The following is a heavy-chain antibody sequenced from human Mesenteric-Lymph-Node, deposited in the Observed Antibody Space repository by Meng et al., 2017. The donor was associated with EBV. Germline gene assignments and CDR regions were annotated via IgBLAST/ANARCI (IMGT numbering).Heavy chain of an antibody. V-gene: IGHV1-69*01. CDR2: FVPMFGPA. CDR3: ARGGAGPNWFDH. Sequence: VTQLRASLKASCEASGGDLRGYVRRWVRQAPGQGPEWMGGFVPMFGPASYAKKFKGRVNITADESSSTAYMQLSSLRSDDTAVYYCARGGAGPNWFDHWGQGTLVTVSS. J-gene: IGHJ5*02. D-gene: IGHD3-16*01. CDR1: GGDLRGYV.